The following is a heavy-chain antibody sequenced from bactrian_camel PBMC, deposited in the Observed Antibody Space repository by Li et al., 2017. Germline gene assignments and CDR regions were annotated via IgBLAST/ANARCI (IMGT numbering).Heavy chain of an antibody. CDR3: ATDHDLTAIMGLGLLNLLY. J-gene: IGHJ4*01. V-gene: IGHV3S1*01. CDR1: TLTLSSYW. D-gene: IGHD3*01. CDR2: IYSGGVVT. Sequence: HVQLVESGGDLVQPGGSLRLSCAGSTLTLSSYWMYWVRQAPGKEVEWVATIYSGGVVTSYADSVKGRFTISKDNAKSTVYLQMNNLQFEDTALYYCATDHDLTAIMGLGLLNLLYWGQGTQVTVS.